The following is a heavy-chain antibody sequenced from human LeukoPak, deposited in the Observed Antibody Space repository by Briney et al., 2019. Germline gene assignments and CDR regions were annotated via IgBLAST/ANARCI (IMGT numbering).Heavy chain of an antibody. CDR2: IYYSGST. D-gene: IGHD2-15*01. CDR3: ARDKGPNYCSGGSCYSPLDGWFDP. J-gene: IGHJ5*02. Sequence: SETLSLTCTVSGGSISSSSYYWGWIRQPPGKGLEWIGSIYYSGSTYYNPSLKSRVTISVDTSKNQFSLKLSSVTAADTAVYYCARDKGPNYCSGGSCYSPLDGWFDPWGQGTLVTVSS. CDR1: GGSISSSSYY. V-gene: IGHV4-39*02.